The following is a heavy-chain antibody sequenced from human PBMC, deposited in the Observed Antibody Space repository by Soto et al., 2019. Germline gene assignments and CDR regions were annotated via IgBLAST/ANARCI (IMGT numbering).Heavy chain of an antibody. D-gene: IGHD6-13*01. Sequence: SETLSLTCTVSGGSISSGGYYWSWIRQHPGKGLEWIGYIYYSGSTYYNPSLKSRVTIVVDASKNQFSLKLSSVTAADTAVYYCARVTRFIAAAGQYYFDYWGQGTLVTVSS. CDR3: ARVTRFIAAAGQYYFDY. J-gene: IGHJ4*02. CDR2: IYYSGST. V-gene: IGHV4-31*03. CDR1: GGSISSGGYY.